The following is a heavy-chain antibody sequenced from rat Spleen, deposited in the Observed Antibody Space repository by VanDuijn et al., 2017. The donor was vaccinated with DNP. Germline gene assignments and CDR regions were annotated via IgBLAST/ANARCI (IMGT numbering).Heavy chain of an antibody. CDR3: AKDRTYGAMDA. D-gene: IGHD1-11*01. J-gene: IGHJ4*01. V-gene: IGHV5-20*01. Sequence: EVQLVESGGGLVQPGRSLKLSCAASGFTFSAYYMAWVRQAPAKGLEWVATISTSGSRTYFPDSVKGRFTVSRDNAKSSLYLQMNSLRSEDTATYYCAKDRTYGAMDAWGQGTSVTVSS. CDR1: GFTFSAYY. CDR2: ISTSGSRT.